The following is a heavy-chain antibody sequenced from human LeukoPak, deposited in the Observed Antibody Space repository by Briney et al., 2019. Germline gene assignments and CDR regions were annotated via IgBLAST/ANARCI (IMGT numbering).Heavy chain of an antibody. D-gene: IGHD3-10*01. CDR2: IYPGDSDT. CDR1: GYTFTNYW. Sequence: GESLKISCKGSGYTFTNYWIGWVRQTPGKGLEWMGIIYPGDSDTRYSPSFQGQVTISADKSISTAYLTWSSLKASDTAMYYCARHSGSGSYRSVSGYWGQGTLVTVSS. CDR3: ARHSGSGSYRSVSGY. V-gene: IGHV5-51*01. J-gene: IGHJ4*02.